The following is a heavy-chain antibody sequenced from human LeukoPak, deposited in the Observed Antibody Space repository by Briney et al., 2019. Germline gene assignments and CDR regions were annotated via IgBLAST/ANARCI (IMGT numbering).Heavy chain of an antibody. D-gene: IGHD2-21*02. CDR2: IYTSGIT. V-gene: IGHV4-61*02. Sequence: SETLSLTCTVSGGSISSGTYYWYWIRQPAGKGLEWIGRIYTSGITNYNPSLKSRVTISVDTSKNQFSLKLSSVTAADTAVYYCARKVTHGPFDYWGQGTLVTVSS. CDR3: ARKVTHGPFDY. J-gene: IGHJ4*02. CDR1: GGSISSGTYY.